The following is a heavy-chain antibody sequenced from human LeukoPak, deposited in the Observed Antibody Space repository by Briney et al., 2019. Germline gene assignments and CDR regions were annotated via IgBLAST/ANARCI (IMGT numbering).Heavy chain of an antibody. CDR1: GNSISSDHKY. D-gene: IGHD3-22*01. Sequence: SETLSLTCTVSGNSISSDHKYWSWIRQPAGTGLEWIGRIYTSGSTNYNPSLKSRVTISGDTYKNQFSLRLSSVTAADTAVYYCARASYSYDINGWVPFDYWGQGTLVTVSS. CDR3: ARASYSYDINGWVPFDY. V-gene: IGHV4-61*02. CDR2: IYTSGST. J-gene: IGHJ4*02.